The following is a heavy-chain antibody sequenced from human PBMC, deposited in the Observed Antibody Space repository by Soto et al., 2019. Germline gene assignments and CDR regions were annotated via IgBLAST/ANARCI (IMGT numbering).Heavy chain of an antibody. J-gene: IGHJ4*02. Sequence: VGSLRLSCAASGFTVSSNYMSWVRQAPGKGLEWVSVIYSGGSTYYADSVKGRFTISRDNSKNTLYLQMNSLRAEDTAVYYCASAGFGTGNFDYWGQGTLVTVSS. V-gene: IGHV3-53*01. CDR2: IYSGGST. CDR3: ASAGFGTGNFDY. CDR1: GFTVSSNY. D-gene: IGHD3-9*01.